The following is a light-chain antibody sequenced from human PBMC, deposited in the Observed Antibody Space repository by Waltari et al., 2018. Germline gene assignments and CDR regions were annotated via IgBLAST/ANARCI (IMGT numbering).Light chain of an antibody. V-gene: IGLV1-40*01. CDR1: SSNIGAGYD. Sequence: QSVLTQPPSVSGAPGQTVTISCTGSSSNIGAGYDVHWYQQLPGTAPKLLISGTMGGKTIRPPGVPDRSSGSKSGTSASLAITGLQAEDEADYYCQSYDSSLSASVFGGGTKLTVL. J-gene: IGLJ2*01. CDR2: GKT. CDR3: QSYDSSLSASV.